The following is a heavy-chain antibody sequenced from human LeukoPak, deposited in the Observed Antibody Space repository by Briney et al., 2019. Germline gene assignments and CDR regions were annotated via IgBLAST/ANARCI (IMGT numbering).Heavy chain of an antibody. CDR1: GYSFTSNY. CDR3: AKDLGSVVTPPSLDY. Sequence: RASVTVSCTASGYSFTSNYIHWVRQAPGQGLEWMGMIYPRDGSTSYAQKFQGRVTVTRDTSTSTVHMELSGLRAEDTAVYYCAKDLGSVVTPPSLDYWGQGTLVTVSS. D-gene: IGHD4-23*01. V-gene: IGHV1-46*01. J-gene: IGHJ4*02. CDR2: IYPRDGST.